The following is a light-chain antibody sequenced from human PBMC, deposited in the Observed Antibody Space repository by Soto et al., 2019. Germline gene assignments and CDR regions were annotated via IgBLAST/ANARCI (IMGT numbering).Light chain of an antibody. CDR3: GTWDSTLSAVV. CDR1: SSNIGNNF. J-gene: IGLJ2*01. V-gene: IGLV1-51*01. Sequence: QSVLTQPPSVSAAPGQKVTISCSGTSSNIGNNFVSWYQQFPGTAPKLFIYDNNKRPSGIPDRFSGSKSGTSATLGITGLQTGDEADYYCGTWDSTLSAVVFGGGTKVTV. CDR2: DNN.